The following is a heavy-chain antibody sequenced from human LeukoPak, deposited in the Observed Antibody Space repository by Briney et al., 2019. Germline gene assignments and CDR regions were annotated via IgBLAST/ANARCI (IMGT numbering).Heavy chain of an antibody. CDR3: AITYVNNAFDI. J-gene: IGHJ3*02. CDR2: INPVSGAT. D-gene: IGHD3-10*02. CDR1: GYTFINYY. V-gene: IGHV1-2*06. Sequence: ASVKVSCKASGYTFINYYIHWVRQAPGQGLEWMGRINPVSGATNSAQKFQGRVTMTRDTSITTAYMDLGSLRSDYTAVYYCAITYVNNAFDIWGQGTMVTVSS.